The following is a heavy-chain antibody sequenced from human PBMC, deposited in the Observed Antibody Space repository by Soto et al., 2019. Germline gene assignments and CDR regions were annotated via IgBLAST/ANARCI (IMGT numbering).Heavy chain of an antibody. Sequence: PSETLSLTCPVSGGSISSYYWSWIRQPPGKGLEWIGYIYYSGSTNYNPSLKSQVTISVDTSKNQFSLKLSSVTAADTAVYYCARIAIDRAFDIWGQGTMVTVSS. D-gene: IGHD2-21*01. V-gene: IGHV4-59*08. CDR2: IYYSGST. CDR1: GGSISSYY. J-gene: IGHJ3*02. CDR3: ARIAIDRAFDI.